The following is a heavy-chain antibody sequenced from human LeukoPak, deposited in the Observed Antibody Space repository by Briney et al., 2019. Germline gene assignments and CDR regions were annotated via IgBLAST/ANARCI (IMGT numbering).Heavy chain of an antibody. J-gene: IGHJ4*02. Sequence: SVKVSCKASGYGFTTYHIHWVRQAPGQGLNWMGGISPLLGASKHTQNFHDRVTITADESTTTAYMELSDLRSADTAVYYCATYDVLTGFEYWGQGTLVTVSS. D-gene: IGHD3-9*01. V-gene: IGHV1-69*13. CDR3: ATYDVLTGFEY. CDR1: GYGFTTYH. CDR2: ISPLLGAS.